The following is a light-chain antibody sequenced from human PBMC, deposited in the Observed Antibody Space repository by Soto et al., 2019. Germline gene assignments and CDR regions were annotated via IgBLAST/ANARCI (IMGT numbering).Light chain of an antibody. Sequence: DIQMTQSPSSLSASVGDRVTITCRASLPISNYLAWYQQKPGQGPKLLIFRASSLQRGVPSRFTGSGSGTQFTLVISSLQPEDFATYYCQQTYSTPPTFGGGTKVEI. CDR3: QQTYSTPPT. CDR1: LPISNY. J-gene: IGKJ4*01. V-gene: IGKV1-39*01. CDR2: RAS.